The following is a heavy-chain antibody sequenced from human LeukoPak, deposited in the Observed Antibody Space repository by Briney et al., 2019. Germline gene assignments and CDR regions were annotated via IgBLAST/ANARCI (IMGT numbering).Heavy chain of an antibody. CDR3: AIQPWGSGNNWYFDL. J-gene: IGHJ2*01. CDR2: INPNNGGT. D-gene: IGHD7-27*01. Sequence: ASVKVSCKASGYAFTGYYMHWVRQAPGQGLEWMGWINPNNGGTDYAQKFKGRVTMTRDTSISTTYVELSSLTSDDTAVYYCAIQPWGSGNNWYFDLWGRGTLVTVSS. V-gene: IGHV1-2*02. CDR1: GYAFTGYY.